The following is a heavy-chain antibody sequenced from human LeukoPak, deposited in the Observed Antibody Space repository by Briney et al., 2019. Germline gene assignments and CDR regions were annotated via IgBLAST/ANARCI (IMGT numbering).Heavy chain of an antibody. V-gene: IGHV3-23*01. CDR3: AKDPGPINYYDSSGYYLTY. CDR1: GFTFSSYG. D-gene: IGHD3-22*01. J-gene: IGHJ4*02. CDR2: ISGSGGST. Sequence: PGGSLRLSCAASGFTFSSYGMSWVRQAPGKGLEWVSAISGSGGSTYYADSVKGRFTISRDNSKNTLYLQMNSLRAEDTAVYYCAKDPGPINYYDSSGYYLTYWGQGTLVTVSS.